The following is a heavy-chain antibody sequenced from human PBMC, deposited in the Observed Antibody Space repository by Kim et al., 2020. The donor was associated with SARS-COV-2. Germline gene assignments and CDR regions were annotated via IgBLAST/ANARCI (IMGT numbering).Heavy chain of an antibody. Sequence: AVSVKSRITINPDTSKNQFSLQLNSVTPEDTAVYYCARGGSSWYANWFDPWGQGTLVTVSS. J-gene: IGHJ5*02. V-gene: IGHV6-1*01. CDR3: ARGGSSWYANWFDP. D-gene: IGHD6-13*01.